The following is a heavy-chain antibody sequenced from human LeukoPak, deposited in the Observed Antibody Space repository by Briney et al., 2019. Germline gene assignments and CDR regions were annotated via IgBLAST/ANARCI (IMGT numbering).Heavy chain of an antibody. D-gene: IGHD5-12*01. CDR3: ATISGYDYSLDFDY. Sequence: GGSLRLSCAASGFTFSSYGMHWVRQAPGKGLEWVAVISYDGSNKYYADSVKGRFTISRDNSKNTLYLQMNSLRAEDTAVYYCATISGYDYSLDFDYWGQGTLVTVSS. J-gene: IGHJ4*02. V-gene: IGHV3-30*03. CDR2: ISYDGSNK. CDR1: GFTFSSYG.